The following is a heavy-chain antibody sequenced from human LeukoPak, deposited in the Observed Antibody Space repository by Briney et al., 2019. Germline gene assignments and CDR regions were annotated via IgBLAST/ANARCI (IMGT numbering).Heavy chain of an antibody. V-gene: IGHV3-30*02. CDR3: ARDPYSGNYGAYYYYYMDV. D-gene: IGHD1-26*01. J-gene: IGHJ6*03. CDR2: IRYDGSNK. CDR1: GFTFSNYG. Sequence: GGSLRLSCAASGFTFSNYGMHWVRQAPGKGLEWVAFIRYDGSNKYYADSVKGRFTISRDNSKNTLYLQMNSLRAEDTAVYFCARDPYSGNYGAYYYYYMDVWGKGTTVTISS.